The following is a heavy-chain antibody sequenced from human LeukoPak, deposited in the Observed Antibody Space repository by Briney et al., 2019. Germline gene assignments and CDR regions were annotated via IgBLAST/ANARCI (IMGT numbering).Heavy chain of an antibody. CDR1: GGSISSYY. CDR3: ARVASGHFDY. D-gene: IGHD2-15*01. V-gene: IGHV4-59*08. Sequence: EPSETLSLTCTVSGGSISSYYWSWIRQPPGKVLEWIGYIYYSGSTNYNPSLKSRVTISVDTSKNQFSLRLSSVTAADTAIYYCARVASGHFDYWGQGTLVTVSS. CDR2: IYYSGST. J-gene: IGHJ4*02.